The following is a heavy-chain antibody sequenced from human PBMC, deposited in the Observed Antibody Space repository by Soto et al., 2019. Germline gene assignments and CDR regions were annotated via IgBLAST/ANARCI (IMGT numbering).Heavy chain of an antibody. CDR2: ISSSGINT. D-gene: IGHD3-10*01. Sequence: PGGSLRLSCEASGFTFSSYSMSWVRQAPGKGLEWVSTISSSGINTYYADSVKGRFTISRDRSKNTLYLQMNSLRAEDTAIYYCVRPMAQLFFDYWGQGTLVTVSS. J-gene: IGHJ4*02. CDR1: GFTFSSYS. CDR3: VRPMAQLFFDY. V-gene: IGHV3-23*01.